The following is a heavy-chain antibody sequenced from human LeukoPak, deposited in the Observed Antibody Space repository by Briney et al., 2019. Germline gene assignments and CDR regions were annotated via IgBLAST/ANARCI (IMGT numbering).Heavy chain of an antibody. J-gene: IGHJ4*02. CDR3: ARDGSKYGDYVFDY. V-gene: IGHV1-2*06. D-gene: IGHD4-17*01. Sequence: RINPNSGGTNYAQKFQGRVTMTRDTSISTAYMELSRLRSDDAAVYYCARDGSKYGDYVFDYWGQGTLVTVSS. CDR2: INPNSGGT.